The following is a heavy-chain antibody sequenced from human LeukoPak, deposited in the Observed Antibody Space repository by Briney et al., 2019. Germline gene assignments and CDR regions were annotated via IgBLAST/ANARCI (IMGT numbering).Heavy chain of an antibody. D-gene: IGHD3-22*01. J-gene: IGHJ3*02. CDR2: IIPIFGTA. V-gene: IGHV1-69*05. CDR1: GGTFSSYA. Sequence: SVKVSCKASGGTFSSYAISWVRQAPGQGLEWMGGIIPIFGTANYAQKFQGRVTITTDESTSTAYMAPSSPRSEDPAVYYCARGMIVVSNEAFDIWGQGTMVTVSS. CDR3: ARGMIVVSNEAFDI.